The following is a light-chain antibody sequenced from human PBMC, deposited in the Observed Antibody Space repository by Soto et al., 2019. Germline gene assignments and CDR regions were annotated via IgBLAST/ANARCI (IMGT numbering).Light chain of an antibody. J-gene: IGLJ1*01. CDR3: QTWGTGFYV. Sequence: QLVLTQSPSASASLGASVKLTCTLSSGHSSYAIAWHQQQPEKGPRYLMKLNSDGSHSKGDGIPDRFSGSSSGAERYLTISSLQSEDEADSYCQTWGTGFYVFGTGTKLTVL. V-gene: IGLV4-69*01. CDR1: SGHSSYA. CDR2: LNSDGSH.